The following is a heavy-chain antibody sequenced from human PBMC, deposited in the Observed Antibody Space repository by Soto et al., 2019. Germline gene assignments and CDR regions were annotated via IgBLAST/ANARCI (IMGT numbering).Heavy chain of an antibody. CDR1: GYTFTSYD. V-gene: IGHV1-18*01. J-gene: IGHJ5*02. Sequence: QVQLVQSGAEVKKPGASVKVSCKASGYTFTSYDISWVRQAPGQGLEWMGWISTYNGNTNYAQKLQGRVTMTTDTSXSTAYMERRSLRSDDTAVYYCARGFRVAATRWWFDPWGQGTLVTVSS. D-gene: IGHD2-15*01. CDR2: ISTYNGNT. CDR3: ARGFRVAATRWWFDP.